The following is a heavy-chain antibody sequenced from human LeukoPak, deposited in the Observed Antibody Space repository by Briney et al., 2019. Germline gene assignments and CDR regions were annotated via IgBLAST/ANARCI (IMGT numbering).Heavy chain of an antibody. V-gene: IGHV3-23*01. CDR3: AKPAMSGYGIFDY. J-gene: IGHJ4*02. Sequence: PGGSLRLSCAASGFTFSSYAMSWVRQAPGKGLEWVSSISGSGGSTDYADSVKGRFTISRDNSKNTLYLQMNSLRAEDTAVYYCAKPAMSGYGIFDYWGQGTLVTVSS. D-gene: IGHD5-12*01. CDR2: ISGSGGST. CDR1: GFTFSSYA.